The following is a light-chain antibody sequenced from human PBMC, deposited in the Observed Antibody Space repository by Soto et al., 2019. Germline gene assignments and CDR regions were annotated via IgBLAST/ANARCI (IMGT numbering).Light chain of an antibody. Sequence: IQITHAPSTRSDPALNRVPLTCRASQSVSTWLAWYQQKPGKAPKLLIYDASTLESGVPSRFSGSGSGTEFTLTISGLQPDDFATYYCQKYNSYSWTFGKGNKVDIK. J-gene: IGKJ1*01. CDR3: QKYNSYSWT. V-gene: IGKV1-5*01. CDR2: DAS. CDR1: QSVSTW.